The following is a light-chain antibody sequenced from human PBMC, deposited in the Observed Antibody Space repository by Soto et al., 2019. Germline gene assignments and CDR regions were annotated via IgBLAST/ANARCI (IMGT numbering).Light chain of an antibody. CDR3: QQRGNWPLT. CDR2: DTS. Sequence: EIVLTQSPATLSLSPGERATLSCGASQSVSGSLAWYQQKPGQAPRLLIYDTSNRATGIPARFSGSGSGTYFTLTISSLEPEDFAVYYCQQRGNWPLTFGPGTKVDI. CDR1: QSVSGS. V-gene: IGKV3-11*01. J-gene: IGKJ3*01.